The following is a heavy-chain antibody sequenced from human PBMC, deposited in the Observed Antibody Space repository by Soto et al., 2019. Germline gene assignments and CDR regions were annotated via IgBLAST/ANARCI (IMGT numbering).Heavy chain of an antibody. CDR3: TTDYYDSGPDYYYGMDV. CDR1: GFTFGASA. D-gene: IGHD3-22*01. CDR2: IGSKGETYAT. Sequence: PGGSLRLSCAASGFTFGASALQWVRQASGKGLEWLGRIGSKGETYATAYAASVKGRFTISRDDSKNTLYLQMNSLKTGDTAVYYCTTDYYDSGPDYYYGMDVWGQGTTVTVSS. J-gene: IGHJ6*02. V-gene: IGHV3-73*01.